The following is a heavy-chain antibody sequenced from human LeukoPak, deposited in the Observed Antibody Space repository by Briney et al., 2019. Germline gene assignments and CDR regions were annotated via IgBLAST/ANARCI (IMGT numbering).Heavy chain of an antibody. V-gene: IGHV1-69*13. CDR3: ARGRPHASRLLYYYYMDV. J-gene: IGHJ6*03. Sequence: GASVKVSCKASGYTFTSYGISWVRQAPGQGVEWMGGIIPIFGTANYAQKFQGRVTITADESTSTAYMELSSLRSEDTAVYYCARGRPHASRLLYYYYMDVWGKGTTVTISS. CDR1: GYTFTSYG. D-gene: IGHD1-26*01. CDR2: IIPIFGTA.